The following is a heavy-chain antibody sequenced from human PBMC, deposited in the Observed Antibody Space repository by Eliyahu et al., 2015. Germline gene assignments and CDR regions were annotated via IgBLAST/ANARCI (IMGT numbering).Heavy chain of an antibody. J-gene: IGHJ4*02. CDR2: VNPIFGTA. CDR1: XXTFSSYA. D-gene: IGHD2-2*01. V-gene: IGHV1-69*01. Sequence: QVQLVQSGAEVKKPGSSVKVSCKASXXTFSSYAXSWGRQAPGXGLGWXGGVNPIFGTANYAXKFQGRVTITADEXTSTAYMELXSLRSEDTAVYYCARGRYCSSTSCYDLDYWGQGTLVTVSS. CDR3: ARGRYCSSTSCYDLDY.